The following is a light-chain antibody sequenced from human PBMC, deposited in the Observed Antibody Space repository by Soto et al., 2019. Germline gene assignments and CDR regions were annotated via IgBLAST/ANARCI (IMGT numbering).Light chain of an antibody. CDR2: DVS. Sequence: QSVLTQPASVSGSPGQSITISCTGTSSDVGGYNYVSWYQQHPGKAPKRMIFDVSNRPSGVSDRFSGSKSGNTASLTISGLQAEDEADYYCSSYTSSSPVVFGGGTKVTVL. J-gene: IGLJ2*01. V-gene: IGLV2-14*01. CDR1: SSDVGGYNY. CDR3: SSYTSSSPVV.